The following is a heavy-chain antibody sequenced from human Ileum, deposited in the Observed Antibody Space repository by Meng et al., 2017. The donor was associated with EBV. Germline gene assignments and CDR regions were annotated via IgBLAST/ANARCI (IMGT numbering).Heavy chain of an antibody. CDR3: ARGFYTYGSSCFDY. V-gene: IGHV4-34*01. CDR2: INHSGST. CDR1: GGSFSGYY. J-gene: IGHJ4*02. Sequence: QGPLQQWGAGLLNPSETLSLPCAVYGGSFSGYYWTWIRQPPGKGLEWIGEINHSGSTNYNPSLKSRVTISVDKNQFSQKLSSVTAADTAVYYCARGFYTYGSSCFDYWGQGTLVTVSS. D-gene: IGHD6-13*01.